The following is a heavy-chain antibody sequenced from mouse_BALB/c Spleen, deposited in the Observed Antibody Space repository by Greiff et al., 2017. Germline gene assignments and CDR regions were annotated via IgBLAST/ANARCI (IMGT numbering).Heavy chain of an antibody. V-gene: IGHV2-9*02. D-gene: IGHD1-1*01. Sequence: VKLMESGPGLVAPSQSLSITCTVSGFSLTSYGVHWVRQPPGKGLEWRGVIWAGGSTNYNSALMSRLSISKENSKSQVFLKMNSLQTDDTAMYYCARGNYGHYYAMDYWGQGTSVTVSS. CDR2: IWAGGST. CDR1: GFSLTSYG. CDR3: ARGNYGHYYAMDY. J-gene: IGHJ4*01.